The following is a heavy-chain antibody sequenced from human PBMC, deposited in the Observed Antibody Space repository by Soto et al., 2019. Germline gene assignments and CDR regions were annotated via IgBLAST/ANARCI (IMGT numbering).Heavy chain of an antibody. J-gene: IGHJ6*02. Sequence: SETLSLTCTVTGDSMNSHYWSWLRQPPGKALEWMGYVYFTGSTNYSPSLESRLTILVDTSKNQFSLKLTSVTAADTAVYYCASSNKAAGGFLYFGMDDWGRGTKVTVSS. D-gene: IGHD1-26*01. CDR2: VYFTGST. CDR1: GDSMNSHY. CDR3: ASSNKAAGGFLYFGMDD. V-gene: IGHV4-59*08.